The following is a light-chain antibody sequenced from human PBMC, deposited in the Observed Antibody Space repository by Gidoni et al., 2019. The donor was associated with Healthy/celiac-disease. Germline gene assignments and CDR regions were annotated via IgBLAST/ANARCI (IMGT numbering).Light chain of an antibody. J-gene: IGLJ3*02. Sequence: QSALTQPASVPGSPGQSITISCTGTSSDVGGYNYVSWYQQHPGTAPKLMIYDVSNRPSGVSNRFSGSKSGNTASLTISGLQAEDEADYYCSSYTSSSWVFGGGTKLTVL. CDR1: SSDVGGYNY. CDR3: SSYTSSSWV. V-gene: IGLV2-14*01. CDR2: DVS.